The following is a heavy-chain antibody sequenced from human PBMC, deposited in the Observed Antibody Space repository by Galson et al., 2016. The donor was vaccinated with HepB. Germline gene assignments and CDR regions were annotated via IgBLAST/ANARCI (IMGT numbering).Heavy chain of an antibody. V-gene: IGHV3-23*01. Sequence: SLRLSCAASGFSLETYAMSWVRQAPGKGLEWVSFISGSGGSKHYADSVRGRFSVSRDNAQNILYMQMNTLRAEDTAVYYCARHRYSYGLYFDQWGQGTLGSVSP. CDR3: ARHRYSYGLYFDQ. CDR1: GFSLETYA. J-gene: IGHJ4*02. D-gene: IGHD5-18*01. CDR2: ISGSGGSK.